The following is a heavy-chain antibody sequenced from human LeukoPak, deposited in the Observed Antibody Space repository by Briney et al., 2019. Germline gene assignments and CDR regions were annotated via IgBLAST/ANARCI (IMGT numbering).Heavy chain of an antibody. J-gene: IGHJ4*02. V-gene: IGHV4-34*01. CDR1: GGSFSGYY. D-gene: IGHD3-22*01. CDR2: INHSGST. Sequence: SETLSLTCAVYGGSFSGYYWCWIRQPPGKGLEWIGEINHSGSTNYNPSLKSRVTISVDTSKNQFSLKLSSVTAADTAVYYCARVGTHDRSGYYINYWGQGTLVTVSS. CDR3: ARVGTHDRSGYYINY.